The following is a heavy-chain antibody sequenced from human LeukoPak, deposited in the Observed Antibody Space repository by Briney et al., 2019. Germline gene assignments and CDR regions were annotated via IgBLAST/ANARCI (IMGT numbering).Heavy chain of an antibody. CDR2: ISGSGGST. J-gene: IGHJ4*02. Sequence: GGSLRLSCAASGFTFSSYAMSWVRQAPAKGLEWVSAISGSGGSTYYADSVKGRFTISRDNSKNTLYLQMNSLRAEDTAVYYCAKDPDPGIAAAGTGVYFDYWGQGTLVTVSS. D-gene: IGHD6-13*01. CDR3: AKDPDPGIAAAGTGVYFDY. CDR1: GFTFSSYA. V-gene: IGHV3-23*01.